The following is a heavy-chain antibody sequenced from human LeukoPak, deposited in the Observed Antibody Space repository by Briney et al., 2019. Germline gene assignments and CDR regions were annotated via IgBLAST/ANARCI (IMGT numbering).Heavy chain of an antibody. CDR3: ARDRGWRSGSYYLYYFDF. J-gene: IGHJ4*02. D-gene: IGHD3-22*01. CDR2: IKGDGSEK. V-gene: IGHV3-7*01. CDR1: GFTFSNYF. Sequence: GGSLRLSCAASGFTFSNYFMSWVRQAPGEGLEWVASIKGDGSEKYYVDSVKGRFTISRDNAKNSLLLQMNSLRAEDTAVYFCARDRGWRSGSYYLYYFDFWGQGTLVTVSS.